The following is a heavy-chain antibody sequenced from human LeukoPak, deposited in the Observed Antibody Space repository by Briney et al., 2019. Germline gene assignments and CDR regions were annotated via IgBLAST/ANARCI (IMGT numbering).Heavy chain of an antibody. CDR3: AKDDYKSHYYYMDV. D-gene: IGHD4-11*01. V-gene: IGHV3-30*02. CDR2: IRYDGSNK. J-gene: IGHJ6*03. Sequence: GGSLRLSCAASGFTFSSYGMHWVRQAPGKGLEWVAFIRYDGSNKYYADSVKGRFTISRDNSKNTLYLQMNSLRAEDTAVYYCAKDDYKSHYYYMDVWGKGTTVTVSS. CDR1: GFTFSSYG.